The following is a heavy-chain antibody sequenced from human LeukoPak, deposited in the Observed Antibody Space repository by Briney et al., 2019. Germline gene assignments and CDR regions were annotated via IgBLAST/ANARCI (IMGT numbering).Heavy chain of an antibody. V-gene: IGHV4-61*02. CDR3: ATSPHAYSSRLDY. D-gene: IGHD6-13*01. Sequence: PSETLSLTCTVSGGSISSGSYYWSWIRQPAGKGLEWIGRIYTSGSTNYNPSLKSRVTISVDTSKNQFSLKLSSVTAADTAVYYCATSPHAYSSRLDYWGQGTLVTVSS. J-gene: IGHJ4*02. CDR2: IYTSGST. CDR1: GGSISSGSYY.